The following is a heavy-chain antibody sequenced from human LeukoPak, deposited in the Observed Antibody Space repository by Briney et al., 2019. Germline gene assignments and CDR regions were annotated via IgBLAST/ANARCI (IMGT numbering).Heavy chain of an antibody. CDR3: ARTVLGYCSSTSCDMAYYFDY. D-gene: IGHD2-2*02. CDR2: INHSGST. CDR1: GVSISSGDYY. V-gene: IGHV4-39*07. Sequence: SETLSLTCTVSGVSISSGDYYWSWIRQPPGKGLEWIGEINHSGSTNYNPSLKSRVTISVDTSKNQFSLKLSSVTAADTAVYYCARTVLGYCSSTSCDMAYYFDYWGQGTLVTVSS. J-gene: IGHJ4*02.